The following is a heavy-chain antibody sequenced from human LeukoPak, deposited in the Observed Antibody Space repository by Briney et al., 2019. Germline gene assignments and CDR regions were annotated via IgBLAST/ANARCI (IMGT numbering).Heavy chain of an antibody. J-gene: IGHJ6*03. CDR1: GFSLSTSGMC. CDR2: IDWDDDK. D-gene: IGHD3-10*01. Sequence: SGPALVKPTQTLTLTCTFSGFSLSTSGMCVSWIRQPPGKALEWLARIDWDDDKYYSTSLKTRLTISKDTSKNQVVLTMTNMDPVDTATYYCARLMVRGVINYYYYYMDVWGKGTTVTVSS. V-gene: IGHV2-70*11. CDR3: ARLMVRGVINYYYYYMDV.